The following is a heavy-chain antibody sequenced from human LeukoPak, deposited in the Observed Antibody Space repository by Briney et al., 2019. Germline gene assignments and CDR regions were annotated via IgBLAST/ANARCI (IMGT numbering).Heavy chain of an antibody. D-gene: IGHD3-10*01. CDR1: GGSISSSNYY. CDR3: ARQLAEGWFGTPLYYYMDV. V-gene: IGHV4-39*01. J-gene: IGHJ6*03. CDR2: IYYSGST. Sequence: SETLSLTCTVSGGSISSSNYYWGWIRQPPGKGLEWIGSIYYSGSTYYNPSLKSRVTISVDTSKNQFSLKLSSVTAADTAVYYCARQLAEGWFGTPLYYYMDVWGKGTTVTISS.